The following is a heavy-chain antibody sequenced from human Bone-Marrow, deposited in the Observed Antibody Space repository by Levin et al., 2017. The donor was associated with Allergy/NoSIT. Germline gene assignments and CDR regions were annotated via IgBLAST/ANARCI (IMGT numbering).Heavy chain of an antibody. Sequence: GGSLRLSCAASGFTFNKAWMSWVRQAPGKGLEWVGRIKSKTDGGTTDYAAPVKGRFTISRDDSKNMFFLQRNTLKTEDTAVYSCTTALRVRGVRGVYWGQGTLVTVAS. V-gene: IGHV3-15*01. J-gene: IGHJ4*02. D-gene: IGHD3-16*01. CDR2: IKSKTDGGTT. CDR3: TTALRVRGVRGVY. CDR1: GFTFNKAW.